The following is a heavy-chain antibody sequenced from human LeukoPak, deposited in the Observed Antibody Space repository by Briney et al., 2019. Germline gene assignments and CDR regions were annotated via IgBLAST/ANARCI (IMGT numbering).Heavy chain of an antibody. Sequence: PGGSLRLSCAASGFTLSDYSLHWVRQAPGKGLEWVALISYNGNNEYYADSVKGRFTTSRDSSKNTLYLQMNSLRVEDTAMYYCARRMDYIDYWGQGTLVTVSS. CDR2: ISYNGNNE. D-gene: IGHD2-8*01. CDR1: GFTLSDYS. V-gene: IGHV3-30-3*01. CDR3: ARRMDYIDY. J-gene: IGHJ4*02.